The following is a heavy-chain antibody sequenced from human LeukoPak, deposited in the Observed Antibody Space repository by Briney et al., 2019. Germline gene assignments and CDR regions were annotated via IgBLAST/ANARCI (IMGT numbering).Heavy chain of an antibody. CDR2: IYTSGST. V-gene: IGHV4-61*02. CDR3: ARNYDYGDFWFDP. Sequence: SETLSLTCTVSGGSISSGSYYWSWIRQPAGTGLEWIGRIYTSGSTNYNPSLKSRVTISVDTSKNQFSLKLSSVTAADTAVYYCARNYDYGDFWFDPWGQGTLVTVSS. CDR1: GGSISSGSYY. D-gene: IGHD4-17*01. J-gene: IGHJ5*02.